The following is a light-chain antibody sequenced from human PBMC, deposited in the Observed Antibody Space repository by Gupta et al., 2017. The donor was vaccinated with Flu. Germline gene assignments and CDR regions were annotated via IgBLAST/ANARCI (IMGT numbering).Light chain of an antibody. CDR3: GTWDSSLSAGRWV. Sequence: QSVLTQPPSVSAAPGQKVTIPCSGSSSNIGNNYVSWYQQLPGTAPKLLIYDNNKRPSGIPDRFPGSKSGTSATLGITGLQTGDEADYYCGTWDSSLSAGRWVFGGGTKLTVL. V-gene: IGLV1-51*01. CDR1: SSNIGNNY. CDR2: DNN. J-gene: IGLJ3*02.